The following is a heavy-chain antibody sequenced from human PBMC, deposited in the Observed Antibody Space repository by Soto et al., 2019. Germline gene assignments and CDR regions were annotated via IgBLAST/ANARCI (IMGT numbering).Heavy chain of an antibody. CDR3: ARERLETGYPLFHH. CDR2: ISSSGDTI. D-gene: IGHD3-9*01. V-gene: IGHV3-11*01. Sequence: QVQLVESGGGLVKPAGCLRLSCAASGFTFSDYYMSWIRQAPGQGLEWVSYISSSGDTIYYADSVKGRFTISRDNANNSLYLQMNSLRAEDTAVYYCARERLETGYPLFHHWGQGTLVTVSS. J-gene: IGHJ4*02. CDR1: GFTFSDYY.